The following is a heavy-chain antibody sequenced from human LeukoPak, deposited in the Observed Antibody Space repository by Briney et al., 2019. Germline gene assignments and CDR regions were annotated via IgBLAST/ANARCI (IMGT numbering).Heavy chain of an antibody. D-gene: IGHD3-22*01. CDR2: INHSGST. V-gene: IGHV4-34*01. CDR1: GGSFSGYY. CDR3: AMVGYYDSSGYSSGRHDWFDP. J-gene: IGHJ5*02. Sequence: NPSETLSLTCAVYGGSFSGYYWSWIRQPPGKGLEWIGEINHSGSTNYNPSLKGRVTISVDTSKNQFSLKLSSVTAADTAVYYCAMVGYYDSSGYSSGRHDWFDPWGQGTLVTVSS.